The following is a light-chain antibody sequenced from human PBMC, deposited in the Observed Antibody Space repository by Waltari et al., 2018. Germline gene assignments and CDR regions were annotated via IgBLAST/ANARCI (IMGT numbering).Light chain of an antibody. CDR3: QQYNHWPQEFT. J-gene: IGKJ3*01. Sequence: EIVLTHSPATLSVSPGESATLSCRASQSVRTNLAWYQQQPGQGPRLLIYGDSNRATGIPARFSGSGSGTEFTLTIRSLQSEDFALYHCQQYNHWPQEFTSGPGTKVDIK. CDR2: GDS. CDR1: QSVRTN. V-gene: IGKV3-15*01.